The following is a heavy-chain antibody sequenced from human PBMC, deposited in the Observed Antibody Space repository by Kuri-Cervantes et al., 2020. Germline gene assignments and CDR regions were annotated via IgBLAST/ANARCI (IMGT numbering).Heavy chain of an antibody. CDR2: INPNSGST. D-gene: IGHD1-26*01. V-gene: IGHV1-2*02. CDR1: GYTLTSYG. J-gene: IGHJ3*02. Sequence: ASVKVSCKASGYTLTSYGMSWVRQAPGQGLEWMGWINPNSGSTNYAQKVQVRVTMTRDTSISTAYMELSRLRSDETAVYYCASSGKFSAFDIWGQGTMVTVSS. CDR3: ASSGKFSAFDI.